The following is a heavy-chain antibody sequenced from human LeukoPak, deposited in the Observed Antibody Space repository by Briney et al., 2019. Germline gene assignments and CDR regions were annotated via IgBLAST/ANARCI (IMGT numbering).Heavy chain of an antibody. Sequence: SETLSLTCTVSGGSISSSSYYWSWIRQPAGKGLEWIGRIHTSGSTNYNPSLKSRVTMSVDTSKNQFSLRLTSVTAADTAIYYCAAMTTVTMYSYFFDSWGQGTLLTVSS. CDR2: IHTSGST. J-gene: IGHJ4*02. V-gene: IGHV4-61*02. D-gene: IGHD4-17*01. CDR3: AAMTTVTMYSYFFDS. CDR1: GGSISSSSYY.